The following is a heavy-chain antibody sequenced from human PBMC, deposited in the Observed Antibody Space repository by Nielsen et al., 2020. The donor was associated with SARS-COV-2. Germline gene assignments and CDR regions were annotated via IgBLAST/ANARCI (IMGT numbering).Heavy chain of an antibody. Sequence: GGSLRLSCAASGFTFSSYGMHWVRQAPGKGLEWVAAISSDGSDQYYAASVKGRFTISRDNPRNTLDLQVNGLRSEDTAVYFCARAAPREGGNWYKNWFDSWGQGTLVTVSS. D-gene: IGHD1-1*01. CDR2: ISSDGSDQ. CDR3: ARAAPREGGNWYKNWFDS. V-gene: IGHV3-30*19. J-gene: IGHJ5*01. CDR1: GFTFSSYG.